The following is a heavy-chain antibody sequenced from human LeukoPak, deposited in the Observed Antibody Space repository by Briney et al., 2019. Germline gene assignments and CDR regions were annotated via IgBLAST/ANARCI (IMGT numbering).Heavy chain of an antibody. CDR2: MTHNGGTQ. V-gene: IGHV3-30-3*01. CDR1: GFTFGNYA. J-gene: IGHJ3*02. Sequence: GGSLRLSCEASGFTFGNYAIHWVRQVPGEGLEWVAIMTHNGGTQYYADSVKGRFTISRDNSQSTVFLQMNSLRAEDTAVYYCAKDLDSSSWGAFDIWGQGTMVTVSS. D-gene: IGHD6-13*01. CDR3: AKDLDSSSWGAFDI.